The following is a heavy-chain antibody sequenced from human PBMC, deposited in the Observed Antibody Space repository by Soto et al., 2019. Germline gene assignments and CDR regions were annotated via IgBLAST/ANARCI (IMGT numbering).Heavy chain of an antibody. V-gene: IGHV1-18*04. CDR1: GYTFTSYG. CDR2: ISAYNGNT. CDR3: ARDVNPLEVWSGYLKYNWFDP. D-gene: IGHD3-3*01. J-gene: IGHJ5*02. Sequence: ASVQVSCKASGYTFTSYGISWVRQAPGQGLEWMGWISAYNGNTNYAQKLQGRVTMTTDTSTSTAYMELRSLRSDDTAVYYCARDVNPLEVWSGYLKYNWFDPWGQGTLVTVSS.